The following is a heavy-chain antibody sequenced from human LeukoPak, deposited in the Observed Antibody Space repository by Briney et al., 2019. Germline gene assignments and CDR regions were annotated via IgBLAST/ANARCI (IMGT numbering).Heavy chain of an antibody. D-gene: IGHD4-17*01. CDR3: ARPPREITTVTTLIAYYYYGMDV. CDR2: ISYDGSNK. CDR1: GFTFSSYA. Sequence: GGSLRLSCAASGFTFSSYAMHWVRQAPGKGLEWVAVISYDGSNKYYADSVKGRFTISRDNSKNTLYLQMNSLRAEDTAVYYCARPPREITTVTTLIAYYYYGMDVWGQGTTVTVSS. J-gene: IGHJ6*02. V-gene: IGHV3-30*04.